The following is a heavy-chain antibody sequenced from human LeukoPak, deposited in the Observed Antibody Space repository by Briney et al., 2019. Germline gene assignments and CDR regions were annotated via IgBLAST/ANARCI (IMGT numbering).Heavy chain of an antibody. CDR2: ISGSGGST. J-gene: IGHJ4*02. D-gene: IGHD3-10*01. CDR1: GFTFSSYA. Sequence: GGSLRLSCAASGFTFSSYAMSWVRQAPGKGLEWVSAISGSGGSTYYADSVKGRFTISRDNSKNTLYLQMNSLRAEDTAVYYCAEDGYYYGSGDSDYWGQGTLVTVSS. V-gene: IGHV3-23*01. CDR3: AEDGYYYGSGDSDY.